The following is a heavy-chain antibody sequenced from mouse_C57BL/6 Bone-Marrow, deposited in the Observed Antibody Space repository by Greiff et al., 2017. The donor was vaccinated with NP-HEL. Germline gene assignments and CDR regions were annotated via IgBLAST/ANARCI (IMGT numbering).Heavy chain of an antibody. J-gene: IGHJ2*01. V-gene: IGHV1-72*01. CDR2: LVPNSGGT. CDR1: GYTFTSYW. Sequence: QVQLQQPGAELVKPGASVKLSCKASGYTFTSYWMHWVKQRPGRGLEWIGRLVPNSGGTTYNEKFKSKATLTVAKSSSTAYMQLSSLTSEDSAVYYSARADVCYGYSSDYWGQGTTLTVSS. D-gene: IGHD2-2*01. CDR3: ARADVCYGYSSDY.